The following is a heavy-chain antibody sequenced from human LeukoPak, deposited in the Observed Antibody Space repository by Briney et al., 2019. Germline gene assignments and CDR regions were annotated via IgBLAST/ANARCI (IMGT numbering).Heavy chain of an antibody. CDR2: IYYSGST. J-gene: IGHJ5*02. D-gene: IGHD3-22*01. CDR1: AGSISSSSYF. V-gene: IGHV4-39*07. CDR3: ARGTMMVGP. Sequence: PSETLSLTCTVSAGSISSSSYFWGWIRQPPGKGLEWIGSIYYSGSTYYNPSLKSRVTISVDTSKNQFSLKLSSVTAADTAVYYCARGTMMVGPWGQGTLVTVSS.